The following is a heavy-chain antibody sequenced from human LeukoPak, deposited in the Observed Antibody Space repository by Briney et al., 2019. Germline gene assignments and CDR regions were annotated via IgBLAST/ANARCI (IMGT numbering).Heavy chain of an antibody. CDR1: GGSISSSSYY. CDR3: ARDRTGPLSYYYGIDP. Sequence: SETLSLTCTVSGGSISSSSYYWGWIRQPPGKGLEWIGSIYYSGSTYYNPSLKSRVTISVDTSKNQFSLKLSSVTAADTAVYYCARDRTGPLSYYYGIDPWGQGTLVTVSS. V-gene: IGHV4-39*07. CDR2: IYYSGST. D-gene: IGHD3-10*01. J-gene: IGHJ5*02.